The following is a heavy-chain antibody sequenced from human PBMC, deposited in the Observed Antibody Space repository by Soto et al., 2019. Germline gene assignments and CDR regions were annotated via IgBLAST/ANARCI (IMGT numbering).Heavy chain of an antibody. CDR3: ARGTYYDFWSGYYYFDC. Sequence: GGSLRLSCAASGFTFSSYWMSWVRQAPGKGLEWVANIKQDGSEKYYVDSVKGRFTISRDNAKNSLYLQMNSLRAEDTAVYYCARGTYYDFWSGYYYFDCWGQGTLV. V-gene: IGHV3-7*03. CDR1: GFTFSSYW. J-gene: IGHJ4*02. D-gene: IGHD3-3*01. CDR2: IKQDGSEK.